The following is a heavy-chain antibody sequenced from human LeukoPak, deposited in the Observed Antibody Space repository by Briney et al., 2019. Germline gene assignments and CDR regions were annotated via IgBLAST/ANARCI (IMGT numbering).Heavy chain of an antibody. Sequence: GASVKVSCKASRGTFSSYGICWVRQAPGRGLEWMGWISAYNGNTNYAQKLQGRVTMTTDTSTSTAYMELRSLRSDDTAVYYRARDMVRAPADFDYWGQGTMVTVSS. CDR1: RGTFSSYG. V-gene: IGHV1-18*01. D-gene: IGHD3-10*01. CDR3: ARDMVRAPADFDY. CDR2: ISAYNGNT. J-gene: IGHJ3*01.